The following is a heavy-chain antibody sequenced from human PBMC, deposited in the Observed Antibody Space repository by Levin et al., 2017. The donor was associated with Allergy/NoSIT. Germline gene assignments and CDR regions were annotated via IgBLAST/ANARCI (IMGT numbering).Heavy chain of an antibody. Sequence: ASVKVSCKTSGYDFGSYGVTWVRQAPGQGPEWMGWISGYNGDTEYTQRFQDRLIMTTETPTNTAYMELRNLRYDDTAVYYCARARYCTGGSCYPTTNWFDSWGRGTLVSVSS. J-gene: IGHJ5*01. CDR1: GYDFGSYG. V-gene: IGHV1-18*01. CDR3: ARARYCTGGSCYPTTNWFDS. CDR2: ISGYNGDT. D-gene: IGHD2-8*02.